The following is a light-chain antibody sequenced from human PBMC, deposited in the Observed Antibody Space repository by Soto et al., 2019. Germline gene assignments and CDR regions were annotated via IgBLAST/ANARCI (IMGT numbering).Light chain of an antibody. J-gene: IGLJ2*01. Sequence: QSVLTQPTSVSWAPGQRVTISCTGSSSNIGAGYDVHWYQQLPGTAPKRLIYGNSNRPSGVPDRVSGSKSGTSASLAITGLRPEDEADFYCAAWDDSLSGPVFGGGTKLTVL. V-gene: IGLV1-40*01. CDR2: GNS. CDR3: AAWDDSLSGPV. CDR1: SSNIGAGYD.